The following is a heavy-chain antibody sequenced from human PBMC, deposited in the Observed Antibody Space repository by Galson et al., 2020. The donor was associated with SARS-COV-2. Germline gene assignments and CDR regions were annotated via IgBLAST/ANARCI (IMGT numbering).Heavy chain of an antibody. CDR1: GGSISSGGYY. J-gene: IGHJ2*01. V-gene: IGHV4-31*03. CDR3: AGTIFASRYPDL. CDR2: IYYSGST. D-gene: IGHD3-3*01. Sequence: SETLSLTCTVSGGSISSGGYYWSWIRQHPGKGLEWIGYIYYSGSTYYNPSLKSRVTISVDTSKNQFSLKLSPVTAADTAVYYCAGTIFASRYPDLWGRGPLVTVSS.